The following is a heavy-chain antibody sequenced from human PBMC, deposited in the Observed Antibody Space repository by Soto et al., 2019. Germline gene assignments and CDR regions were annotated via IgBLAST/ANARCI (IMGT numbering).Heavy chain of an antibody. CDR3: ARGSPKRYCSSTSCYLDWFDP. D-gene: IGHD2-2*01. CDR2: IYHSGST. V-gene: IGHV4-30-2*01. Sequence: TLSLTCAVSGGSISSGGYSGSWIRQPPGKGLEWIGYIYHSGSTYYNPSLKSRVTISVDRSKNQFSLKLSSVTAADTAVYYCARGSPKRYCSSTSCYLDWFDPWGQGTLVTVSS. CDR1: GGSISSGGYS. J-gene: IGHJ5*02.